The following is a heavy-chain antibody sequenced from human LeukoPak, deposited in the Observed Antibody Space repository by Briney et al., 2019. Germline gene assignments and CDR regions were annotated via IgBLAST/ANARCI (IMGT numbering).Heavy chain of an antibody. D-gene: IGHD3-22*01. J-gene: IGHJ3*02. CDR3: ARVNPYYDSSGLHAFDI. V-gene: IGHV4-59*01. CDR2: IYYSGST. CDR1: GGSISSYY. Sequence: PSETLSLTCTVSGGSISSYYWSWIRQPPGKGLEWIGYIYYSGSTNYNPSLKSRVTISVDTSKNQFSLKLSSVTAADTAAYYCARVNPYYDSSGLHAFDIWGQGTMVTVSS.